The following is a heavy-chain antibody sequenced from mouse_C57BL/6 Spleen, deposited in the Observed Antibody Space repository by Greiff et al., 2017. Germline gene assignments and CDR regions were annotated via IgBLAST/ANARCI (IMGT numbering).Heavy chain of an antibody. CDR3: PITTVVAKAMDY. V-gene: IGHV1-15*01. D-gene: IGHD1-1*01. Sequence: QVQLQQSGAELVRPGASVTLSCKASGYTFTDYEMHWVKQTPVHGLEWIGAIDPETGGTAYNQKFKGKAILTADKSSSTAYMELRSLTSEDSAVYYCPITTVVAKAMDYWGQGTSVTVSS. J-gene: IGHJ4*01. CDR2: IDPETGGT. CDR1: GYTFTDYE.